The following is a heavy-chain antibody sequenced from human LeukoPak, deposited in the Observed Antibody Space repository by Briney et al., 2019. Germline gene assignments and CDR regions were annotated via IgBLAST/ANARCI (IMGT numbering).Heavy chain of an antibody. D-gene: IGHD6-19*01. J-gene: IGHJ4*02. Sequence: PSDTLSLTCTVSGGSISGYYWSWIRQPPGKGPEGSGYIYYSGSTNYNPSLKSRVTISVDTSKNQFSLKMNSVTAADTAVYYCARLASSGWSHCDYWGQGTLVTVSS. V-gene: IGHV4-59*08. CDR3: ARLASSGWSHCDY. CDR1: GGSISGYY. CDR2: IYYSGST.